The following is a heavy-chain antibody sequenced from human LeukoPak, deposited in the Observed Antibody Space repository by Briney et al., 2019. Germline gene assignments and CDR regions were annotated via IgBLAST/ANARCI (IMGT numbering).Heavy chain of an antibody. V-gene: IGHV1-2*02. J-gene: IGHJ4*02. CDR2: INPNSGGT. D-gene: IGHD3-10*01. CDR1: GYTFTGYY. Sequence: ASVTVSCKASGYTFTGYYMHWVRQAPGQGLEWMGWINPNSGGTNYAQKFQGRVTMTRDTSISTAYMELSRLRSDDTAVYYCAKVLWFGEQDDYWGQGTLVTVSS. CDR3: AKVLWFGEQDDY.